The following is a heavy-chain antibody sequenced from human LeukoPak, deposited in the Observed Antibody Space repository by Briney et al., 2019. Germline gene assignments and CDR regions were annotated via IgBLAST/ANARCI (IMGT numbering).Heavy chain of an antibody. V-gene: IGHV3-7*01. CDR3: ARDNARDLDY. CDR2: IKHDESER. J-gene: IGHJ4*02. CDR1: GFIFSNYW. Sequence: GGFLRLSCAAPGFIFSNYWMAWVRQAPGEGLEWVANIKHDESERYYVDSVKGRFTISRDNAKNSRYLQTNSLRADDTAVYYCARDNARDLDYWGQGTMVTVSS.